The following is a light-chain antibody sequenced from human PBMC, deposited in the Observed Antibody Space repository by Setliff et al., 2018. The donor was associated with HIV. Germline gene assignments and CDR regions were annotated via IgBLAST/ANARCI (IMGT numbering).Light chain of an antibody. CDR2: DVG. CDR1: SADVSGYDF. J-gene: IGLJ1*01. Sequence: QSVLTQPASVSASPGQSITISCAGTSADVSGYDFVSWYQQHPGKAPKLIIYDVGDRPSGVSNRFSGSKSGDTASLTISGLQAEDEADYYCSSYTSISTYVFGTGTKVTVL. V-gene: IGLV2-14*03. CDR3: SSYTSISTYV.